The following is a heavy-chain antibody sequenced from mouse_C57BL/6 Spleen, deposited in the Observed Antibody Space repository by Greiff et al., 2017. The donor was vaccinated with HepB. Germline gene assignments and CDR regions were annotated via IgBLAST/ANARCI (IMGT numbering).Heavy chain of an antibody. CDR2: MYPGDGDT. CDR1: GYAFSSSW. Sequence: QVQLQQSGPELVTPGASVQISCTASGYAFSSSWMNWVKQRPGKGLEWIGRMYPGDGDTNYNGKFKGKATLTADKSSSTAYMQLSSLTSADSAVYFCARERGYCYFDVWGTGTTVTVSS. V-gene: IGHV1-82*01. J-gene: IGHJ1*03. CDR3: ARERGYCYFDV.